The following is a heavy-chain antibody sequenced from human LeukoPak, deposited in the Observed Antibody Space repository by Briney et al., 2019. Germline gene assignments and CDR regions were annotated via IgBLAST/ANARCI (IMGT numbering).Heavy chain of an antibody. J-gene: IGHJ5*02. Sequence: SETLSLTCTVSGGSISTNHNFWGWIRQSPGKGLEWIGTIHYLGSTYYNPSLQSRVNISLDTSKDQFSLKLNSVTAADTAVYYCARLFRRSKRRFDPWGQGTLVTVSS. V-gene: IGHV4-39*01. CDR2: IHYLGST. CDR1: GGSISTNHNF. CDR3: ARLFRRSKRRFDP.